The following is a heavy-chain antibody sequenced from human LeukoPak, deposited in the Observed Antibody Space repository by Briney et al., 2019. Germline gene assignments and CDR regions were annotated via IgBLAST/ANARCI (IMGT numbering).Heavy chain of an antibody. Sequence: SGTLSLTCAVYGGSFSGYYWSWIRQPPGKGLEWIGEINHSGSTNYNPSLKSRVTISVDTSKNQFSLRLSSVTAADTAVYYCARLVKKFGNRRSFDYWGQGTLVTVSS. CDR1: GGSFSGYY. CDR3: ARLVKKFGNRRSFDY. D-gene: IGHD3-9*01. V-gene: IGHV4-34*01. J-gene: IGHJ4*02. CDR2: INHSGST.